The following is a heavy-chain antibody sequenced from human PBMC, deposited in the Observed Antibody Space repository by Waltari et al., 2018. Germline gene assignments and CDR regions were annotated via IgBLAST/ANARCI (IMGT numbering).Heavy chain of an antibody. V-gene: IGHV4-59*01. J-gene: IGHJ6*03. CDR3: ARTPQPSWGSPLDYYYYYMDV. CDR1: GGSISSYY. Sequence: QVQLQESGPGLVKPSETLSLTCTVPGGSISSYYWSWVRQPPGKGLEWIGYIYYSGSTNYNPSLKSRVTISVDTSKNQFSLKLSSVTAADTAVYYCARTPQPSWGSPLDYYYYYMDVWGKGTTVTVSS. D-gene: IGHD3-16*01. CDR2: IYYSGST.